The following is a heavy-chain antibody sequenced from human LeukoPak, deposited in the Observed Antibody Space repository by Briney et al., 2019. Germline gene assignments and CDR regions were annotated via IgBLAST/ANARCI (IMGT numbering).Heavy chain of an antibody. V-gene: IGHV3-53*01. CDR3: ARDRGYSYGLDY. CDR2: IYSGGST. J-gene: IGHJ4*02. CDR1: GFTVSSNY. Sequence: GGSLRLSCAASGFTVSSNYMSWVRQAPGKGLEWVSVIYSGGSTYYADSVKGRFTISRDNSKNTLYLQMNSLRAEATAVYYCARDRGYSYGLDYWGQGTLVTVSS. D-gene: IGHD5-18*01.